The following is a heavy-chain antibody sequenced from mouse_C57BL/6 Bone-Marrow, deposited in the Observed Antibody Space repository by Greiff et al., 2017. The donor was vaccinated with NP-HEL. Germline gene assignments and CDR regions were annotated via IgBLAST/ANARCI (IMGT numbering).Heavy chain of an antibody. J-gene: IGHJ2*01. CDR1: GFSFNTYA. D-gene: IGHD3-3*01. CDR2: IRSKSDNYAT. Sequence: EVQLVESGGGLVQPKGSLKLSCAASGFSFNTYAMNWVRQAPGKGLEWVARIRSKSDNYATYYADSVKDRFTISRDDSESMLYLQMNNLKTEDTAMYYCVSHSEGYYFDYWGQGTTLTVSS. CDR3: VSHSEGYYFDY. V-gene: IGHV10-1*01.